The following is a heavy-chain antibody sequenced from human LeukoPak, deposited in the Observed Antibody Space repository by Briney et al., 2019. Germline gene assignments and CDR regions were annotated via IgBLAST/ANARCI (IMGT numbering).Heavy chain of an antibody. CDR1: GYTFTSYY. Sequence: GASVKVSCKASGYTFTSYYMHWVRQAPGQGLEWMGIINPSGGSTNYAQKFQGRVTITADESTTTAYMELSSLRSEDTAVYYCARGVRGIQLWTDAFDIWGQGTMVTVSS. V-gene: IGHV1-46*01. CDR3: ARGVRGIQLWTDAFDI. CDR2: INPSGGST. J-gene: IGHJ3*02. D-gene: IGHD5-18*01.